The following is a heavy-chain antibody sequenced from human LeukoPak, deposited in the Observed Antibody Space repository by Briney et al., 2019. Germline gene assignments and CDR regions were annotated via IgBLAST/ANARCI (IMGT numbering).Heavy chain of an antibody. CDR1: GGSISSSNW. CDR2: IYHSGST. D-gene: IGHD1-26*01. J-gene: IGHJ4*02. CDR3: ARDLRRVGATKYFDS. Sequence: SETPSLTCVVSGGSISSSNWWNCVRQPPGKGLEWIGEIYHSGSTNYNPSLESRVSISLDKSKNQFSLRVTSVTAADTAVYYCARDLRRVGATKYFDSWGQGTLVTVSS. V-gene: IGHV4-4*02.